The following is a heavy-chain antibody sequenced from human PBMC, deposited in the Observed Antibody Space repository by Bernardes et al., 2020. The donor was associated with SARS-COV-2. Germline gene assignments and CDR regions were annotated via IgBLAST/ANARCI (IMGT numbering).Heavy chain of an antibody. CDR2: IKQDGSEK. CDR1: GFTFSSYW. CDR3: AKRIAAAGTLVTWGVAYDY. D-gene: IGHD6-13*01. J-gene: IGHJ4*02. Sequence: GGSLRLSCAASGFTFSSYWMSWVRQAPGKGLEWVANIKQDGSEKYYVDSVKGRFTISRDNAKNSLYLQMNSLRAEDTAVYYCAKRIAAAGTLVTWGVAYDYWGQGTLVTVSS. V-gene: IGHV3-7*02.